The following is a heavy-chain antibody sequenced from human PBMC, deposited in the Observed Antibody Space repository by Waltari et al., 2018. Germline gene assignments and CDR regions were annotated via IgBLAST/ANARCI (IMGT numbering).Heavy chain of an antibody. CDR1: GFTFSSYA. CDR2: IYSGGSST. V-gene: IGHV3-23*03. J-gene: IGHJ3*02. Sequence: EVQLLESGGGLVQPGGSLRLSCAASGFTFSSYAMSWVRQAPGKGLEWVSVIYSGGSSTYYADSVKGRFTISRDNSKNTLYLQMNSLRAEDTAVYYCAKWGGYSSSWPDAFDIWGQGTMVTVSS. D-gene: IGHD6-13*01. CDR3: AKWGGYSSSWPDAFDI.